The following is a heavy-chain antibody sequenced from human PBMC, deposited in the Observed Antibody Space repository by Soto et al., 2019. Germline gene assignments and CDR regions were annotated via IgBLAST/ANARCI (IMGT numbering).Heavy chain of an antibody. CDR2: INHSGST. Sequence: SETLSLTCAVYGGSFSGYYWSWIRQPPGKGLEWIGEINHSGSTNYNPSLKSRVTISVDTSKNQFSLKLSSVTAADTAVYYCARSYGSGSYYIYPFIGWGQGTLVTVSS. V-gene: IGHV4-34*01. D-gene: IGHD3-10*01. CDR3: ARSYGSGSYYIYPFIG. CDR1: GGSFSGYY. J-gene: IGHJ4*02.